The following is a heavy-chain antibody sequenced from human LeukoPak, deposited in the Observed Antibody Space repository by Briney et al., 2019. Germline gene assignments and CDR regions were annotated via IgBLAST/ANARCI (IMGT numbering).Heavy chain of an antibody. Sequence: GGSLRLSCAASGFTFNDYSMHWVRQAPGKGLEWVSVISWNSGSIGYADSVEGRFTPSRDHAKNSLYLQMNSMRAEDTALYYCAKDMAIVYGMDVWGQGTTVTVSS. CDR2: ISWNSGSI. CDR1: GFTFNDYS. J-gene: IGHJ6*02. D-gene: IGHD3-16*02. V-gene: IGHV3-9*01. CDR3: AKDMAIVYGMDV.